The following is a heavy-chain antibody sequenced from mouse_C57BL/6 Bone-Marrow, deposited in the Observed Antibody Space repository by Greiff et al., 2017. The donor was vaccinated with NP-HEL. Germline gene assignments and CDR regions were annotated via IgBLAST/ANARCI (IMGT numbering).Heavy chain of an antibody. CDR2: INTSNGGN. CDR3: ARGWRYSMDY. J-gene: IGHJ4*01. CDR1: GYTFNSYG. Sequence: QVQLQQPGTELVKPGASVKLSCKASGYTFNSYGMHWGKQRPGQGLEWIGHINTSNGGNNYNEKFKSKATLTVDKSSSTAYMQLSSLTSEDSAVYYCARGWRYSMDYWGQGTSVTVSS. V-gene: IGHV1-53*01.